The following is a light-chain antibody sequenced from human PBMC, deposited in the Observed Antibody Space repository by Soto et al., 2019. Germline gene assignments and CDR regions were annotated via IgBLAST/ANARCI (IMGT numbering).Light chain of an antibody. J-gene: IGLJ2*01. CDR1: SSNIGAGYD. V-gene: IGLV1-40*01. CDR3: QSYDSSLTGTKVL. Sequence: QSALTQPPSVSGAPGQRVTISCTGSSSNIGAGYDVHWYQQFPGTAPKLLIYGNSNRTSGVPARFSGSKSGSSASLAITGLQAEEEADYYCQSYDSSLTGTKVLFGGGTKLTVL. CDR2: GNS.